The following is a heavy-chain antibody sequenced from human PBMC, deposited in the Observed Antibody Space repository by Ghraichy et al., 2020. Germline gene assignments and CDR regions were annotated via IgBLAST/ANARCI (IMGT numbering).Heavy chain of an antibody. D-gene: IGHD6-19*01. CDR1: GLMFSPNT. V-gene: IGHV3-21*01. CDR2: ISSSTRYI. Sequence: GGSLRLSCVASGLMFSPNTMNWVRQAPGKGLEWVSSISSSTRYIYYADSVKGRFTIFRDNAQNSLYLQMNSLRAEDTAVYYCSRGGGAGTPVLYHMDVWGRGTTVTVSS. CDR3: SRGGGAGTPVLYHMDV. J-gene: IGHJ6*02.